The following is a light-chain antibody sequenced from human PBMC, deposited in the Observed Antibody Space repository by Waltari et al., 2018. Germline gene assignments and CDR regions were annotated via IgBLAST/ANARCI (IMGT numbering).Light chain of an antibody. Sequence: VTISCSGSSSNIGDNYVHWYQQFPGTAPKLLIYNKNQRPSGVPDRFSGSKSGTSASLAISALRSEDEAEYFCAAWDDSRSGYVFGTGTQVTVL. V-gene: IGLV1-47*01. CDR3: AAWDDSRSGYV. CDR2: NKN. J-gene: IGLJ1*01. CDR1: SSNIGDNY.